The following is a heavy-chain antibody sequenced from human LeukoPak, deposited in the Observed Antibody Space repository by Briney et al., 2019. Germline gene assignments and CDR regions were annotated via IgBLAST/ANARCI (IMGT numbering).Heavy chain of an antibody. CDR3: ARMSIAGEFDY. D-gene: IGHD1-14*01. CDR2: IYSGGST. CDR1: EFTVSSNY. J-gene: IGHJ4*02. V-gene: IGHV3-53*01. Sequence: GGSLRLSCAASEFTVSSNYMSWVRQAPGKGLEWVSVIYSGGSTYYADSVKGRFTISRDNSKNTLYLQMNSLRAEDTAVYYCARMSIAGEFDYWGQGTLVTVSS.